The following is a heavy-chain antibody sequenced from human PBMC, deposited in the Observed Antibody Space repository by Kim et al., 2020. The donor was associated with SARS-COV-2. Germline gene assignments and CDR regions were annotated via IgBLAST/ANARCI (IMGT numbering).Heavy chain of an antibody. CDR3: ARFGVEGGLDF. CDR1: GFAFRTYW. J-gene: IGHJ1*01. D-gene: IGHD1-26*01. V-gene: IGHV3-7*01. CDR2: IKPDGSEK. Sequence: GGSLRLSCAASGFAFRTYWMSWVRQAPGKGLEWLANIKPDGSEKYYVDVAKGRFSISRDNAKNSLSLQLNSLRVEDTAVYYCARFGVEGGLDFWAQGTLV.